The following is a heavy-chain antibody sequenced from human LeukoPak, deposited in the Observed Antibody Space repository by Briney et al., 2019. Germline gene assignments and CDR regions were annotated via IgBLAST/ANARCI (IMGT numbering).Heavy chain of an antibody. CDR3: ARDSSTTDGDNWFDP. J-gene: IGHJ5*02. CDR1: GYTFTGYY. Sequence: ASVKVSCKASGYTFTGYYMHWVRQAPGQGLGWMGWINPNSGGTNYAQKLQGRVTMTTDTSTSTAYMELRSLRSDDTAVYYCARDSSTTDGDNWFDPWGQGTLVTVSS. D-gene: IGHD5/OR15-5a*01. CDR2: INPNSGGT. V-gene: IGHV1-2*02.